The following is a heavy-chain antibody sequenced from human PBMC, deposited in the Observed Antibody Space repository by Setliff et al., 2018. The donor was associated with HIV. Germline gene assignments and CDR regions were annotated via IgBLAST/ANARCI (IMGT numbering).Heavy chain of an antibody. CDR1: GFTFSSYV. CDR2: ISGSGSST. Sequence: GGSLRLSCAASGFTFSSYVMSWVRQAPGKGLEWVSAISGSGSSTYYADSVKGRFTISRDNAKNTLYLQMNSLRAEDTAVYYCAPRYYYDRSGYGYFDYWGQGTLVTV. CDR3: APRYYYDRSGYGYFDY. J-gene: IGHJ4*02. D-gene: IGHD3-22*01. V-gene: IGHV3-23*01.